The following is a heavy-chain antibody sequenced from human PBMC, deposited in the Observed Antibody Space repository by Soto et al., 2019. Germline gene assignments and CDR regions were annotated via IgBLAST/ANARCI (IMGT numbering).Heavy chain of an antibody. CDR3: ARGGGQLPHNFDP. CDR1: GFTFSSYA. V-gene: IGHV3-30-3*01. CDR2: ISYDGSNK. Sequence: QVQLLETGGGVVQPGRSLRLSCAASGFTFSSYAMHWVRQAPGKGLEWVAVISYDGSNKYYADSVKGRFTISRDNSKNTLYLQMNSLRAEDRAVYYGARGGGQLPHNFDPWGQGTLVTVSS. J-gene: IGHJ5*02. D-gene: IGHD2-2*01.